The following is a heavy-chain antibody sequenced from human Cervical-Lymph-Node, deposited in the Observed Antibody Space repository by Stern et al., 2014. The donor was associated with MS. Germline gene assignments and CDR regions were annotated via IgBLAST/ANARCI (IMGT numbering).Heavy chain of an antibody. Sequence: QITLKESGPTLVKPTQTLTLTCTFSGFSLSTSGVGVGWIRQPPGKALEWLALISWDDDKRYSPSLKSRLTITKDTSKNQVVLTMTNMDPVDTATYYCAHSLLGPSRRWFDPWGQGTLVTVSS. CDR1: GFSLSTSGVG. CDR2: ISWDDDK. CDR3: AHSLLGPSRRWFDP. J-gene: IGHJ5*02. V-gene: IGHV2-5*02. D-gene: IGHD7-27*01.